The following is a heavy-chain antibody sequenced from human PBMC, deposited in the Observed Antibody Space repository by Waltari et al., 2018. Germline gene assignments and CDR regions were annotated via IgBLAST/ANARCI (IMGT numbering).Heavy chain of an antibody. Sequence: EVQLVESGGGLVPPGGSLRLYCVAFGFTFSRQWMSWVRQAPGKGLEWVADIKQDGSKEYYMESVRGRFTISRDNGKKSVYLQMNRLRVEDTAVYYCARDWEGDSPNFDYWGQGTQVTVSS. V-gene: IGHV3-7*01. J-gene: IGHJ4*02. D-gene: IGHD1-26*01. CDR2: IKQDGSKE. CDR1: GFTFSRQW. CDR3: ARDWEGDSPNFDY.